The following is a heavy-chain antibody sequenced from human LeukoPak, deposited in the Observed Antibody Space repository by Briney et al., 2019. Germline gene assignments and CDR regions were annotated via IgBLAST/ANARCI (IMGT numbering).Heavy chain of an antibody. V-gene: IGHV4-39*01. CDR3: ARHAGAPTSYYDFWSGYPYFDY. J-gene: IGHJ4*02. Sequence: SETLSLTCTVSGGSISSSSYYWGWIRQPPGKGLEWIGSIYYSGSTYYDPSLKSRVTISVDTSKNQFSLKLSSVTAADTAVYYCARHAGAPTSYYDFWSGYPYFDYWGQGTLVTVSS. D-gene: IGHD3-3*01. CDR1: GGSISSSSYY. CDR2: IYYSGST.